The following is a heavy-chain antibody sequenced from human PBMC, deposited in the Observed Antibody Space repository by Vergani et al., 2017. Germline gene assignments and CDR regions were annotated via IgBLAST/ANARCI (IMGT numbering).Heavy chain of an antibody. D-gene: IGHD5-12*01. Sequence: QVQLQESGPGLVKPSETLSLTCTVSGYSISSGYYWGWIRQPPGKGLEWIGSIYHSGSTYYNPSLKSRVTISVDTSKNQFSLKLSSVTAADTAVYYCARGPDIGATITGGGEYWGQGTLVTVSS. CDR2: IYHSGST. CDR1: GYSISSGYY. CDR3: ARGPDIGATITGGGEY. J-gene: IGHJ4*02. V-gene: IGHV4-38-2*02.